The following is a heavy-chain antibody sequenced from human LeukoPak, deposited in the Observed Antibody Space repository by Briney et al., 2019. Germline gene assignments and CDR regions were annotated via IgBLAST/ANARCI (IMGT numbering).Heavy chain of an antibody. J-gene: IGHJ4*02. Sequence: GGSLRLSCAASGFTFSNYAMSWVRQAPGKGLEWVSAISGSGGSTYYADSVKGRFTISRDNSKNTLYLQMNSLRAEDTAVYYCANGKYSSSWIYWGQGTLVTASS. CDR1: GFTFSNYA. D-gene: IGHD6-13*01. CDR2: ISGSGGST. V-gene: IGHV3-23*01. CDR3: ANGKYSSSWIY.